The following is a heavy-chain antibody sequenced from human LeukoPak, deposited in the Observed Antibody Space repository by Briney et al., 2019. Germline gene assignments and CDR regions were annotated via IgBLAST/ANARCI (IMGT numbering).Heavy chain of an antibody. CDR2: IYYSGST. D-gene: IGHD2-15*01. Sequence: SETLSLTCTVSGGSISSSSYYWGWIRQPPGKGLEWIGSIYYSGSTYYNPSLKSRVTISVDTSKNQFSLKLSSVTAADTAVYYCARGTFVVVVAATPTPLYYFDYWGQGTLVTVSS. V-gene: IGHV4-39*07. J-gene: IGHJ4*02. CDR3: ARGTFVVVVAATPTPLYYFDY. CDR1: GGSISSSSYY.